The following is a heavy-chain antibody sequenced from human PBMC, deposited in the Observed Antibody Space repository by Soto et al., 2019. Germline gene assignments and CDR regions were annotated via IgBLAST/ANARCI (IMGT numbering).Heavy chain of an antibody. CDR3: ARGSRITIFGVADY. Sequence: SETLSLTCTVSGGSISSGGYYWSWIRQHPGEGLEWIGYIYYSGSTYYNPSLKSRVTISVDTSKNQFSLKLSSVTAADTAMYYCARGSRITIFGVADYWGQGTLVTVSS. D-gene: IGHD3-3*01. J-gene: IGHJ4*02. CDR1: GGSISSGGYY. V-gene: IGHV4-31*03. CDR2: IYYSGST.